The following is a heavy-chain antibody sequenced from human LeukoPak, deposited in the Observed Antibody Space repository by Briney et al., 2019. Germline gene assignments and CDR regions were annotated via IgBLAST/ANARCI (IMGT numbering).Heavy chain of an antibody. CDR1: GYSFTSYW. J-gene: IGHJ3*02. D-gene: IGHD2-21*02. CDR2: IYPGDSDT. Sequence: GESLKISCKGSGYSFTSYWIGWVRQMPGKGLEWMGIIYPGDSDTRCSPSFQGQVTISADKSISTAYLQWSSLKASDTAMYYCARPYCGGDCYPDAFDIWGQGTMVTVSS. CDR3: ARPYCGGDCYPDAFDI. V-gene: IGHV5-51*01.